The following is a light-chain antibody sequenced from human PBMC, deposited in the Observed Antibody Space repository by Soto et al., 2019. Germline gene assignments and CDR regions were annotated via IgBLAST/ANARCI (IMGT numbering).Light chain of an antibody. J-gene: IGLJ1*01. Sequence: QSVLTEPASVSVSPGQSITISCTGTSSDVGNYKYVSWYQQHPGKAPKLMIYEVSNRPSGVSNRFSGSKSGNTASLTISGLQAEDETDYYCSSYTSSGTYVFGTGTKVTVL. CDR3: SSYTSSGTYV. CDR2: EVS. CDR1: SSDVGNYKY. V-gene: IGLV2-14*01.